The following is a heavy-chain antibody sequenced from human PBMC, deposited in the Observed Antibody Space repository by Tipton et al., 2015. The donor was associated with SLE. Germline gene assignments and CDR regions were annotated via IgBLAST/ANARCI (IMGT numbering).Heavy chain of an antibody. V-gene: IGHV3-74*01. J-gene: IGHJ4*02. CDR2: INSDGSST. Sequence: GSLRLSCAASGFTFSSYWMHWVRQAPGKGLVWVSRINSDGSSTTYADSVKGRFTISRDNAKNTLYLQMNSLRDEDTAVYYCARGFAAVTAQDYWGQGTLVTVSS. CDR1: GFTFSSYW. D-gene: IGHD6-19*01. CDR3: ARGFAAVTAQDY.